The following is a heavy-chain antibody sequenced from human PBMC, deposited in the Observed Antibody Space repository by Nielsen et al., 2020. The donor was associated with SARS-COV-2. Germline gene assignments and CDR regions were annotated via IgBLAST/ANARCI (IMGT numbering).Heavy chain of an antibody. CDR3: ARTPSSGWHYYYYYMDV. J-gene: IGHJ6*03. D-gene: IGHD6-19*01. Sequence: SETLSLTCTVSGGSISSSSYYWGWIRQPPGKGLEWIGSIYYSGSTYYNPSLKSRVTISVDTSKNQFSLKLSSVTAADTAVYYCARTPSSGWHYYYYYMDVWGKGTTVTVSS. CDR2: IYYSGST. V-gene: IGHV4-39*07. CDR1: GGSISSSSYY.